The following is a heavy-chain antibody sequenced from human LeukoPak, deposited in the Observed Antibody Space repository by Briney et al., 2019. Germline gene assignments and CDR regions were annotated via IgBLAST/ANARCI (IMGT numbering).Heavy chain of an antibody. CDR3: ARDRKKGSSSSGFGLALDI. D-gene: IGHD6-6*01. CDR1: GGSISSYY. CDR2: IYTSGST. Sequence: SETLSLTCTVSGGSISSYYWSWIRQPAGKGLEWIGRIYTSGSTNYNPSLKSRVTMSVDTSKNQFSLKLSSVTAADTAAYYCARDRKKGSSSSGFGLALDIWGQGTMVTVSS. V-gene: IGHV4-4*07. J-gene: IGHJ3*02.